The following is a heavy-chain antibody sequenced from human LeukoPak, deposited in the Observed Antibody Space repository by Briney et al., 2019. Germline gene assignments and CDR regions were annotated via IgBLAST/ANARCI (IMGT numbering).Heavy chain of an antibody. V-gene: IGHV3-30*18. CDR2: ISYDGSNK. D-gene: IGHD2-2*01. J-gene: IGHJ4*02. CDR1: GFTFSSYG. Sequence: GSLRLSCAASGFTFSSYGMHWVRQAPGKGLEWVAVISYDGSNKYYADSVMGRFTISRDNSKNTLYLQMNSLRAEDTAVYYCAKAPPPRYCSSTSCPPGYWGQGTLVTVSS. CDR3: AKAPPPRYCSSTSCPPGY.